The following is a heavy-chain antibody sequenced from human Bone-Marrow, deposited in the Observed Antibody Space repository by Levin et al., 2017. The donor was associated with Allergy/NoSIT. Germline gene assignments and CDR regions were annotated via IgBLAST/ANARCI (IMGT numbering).Heavy chain of an antibody. CDR1: GGSMSGGDYF. Sequence: SETLSLTCTVSGGSMSGGDYFWSWIRQPPGKGLEWLGHIYYTGDTDYNPFLKSRVTMSVDTSKSQFSLRLNSVTAADTAVYYCAKAQVTDADYIASAFDIWGQGTKVTVSS. CDR2: IYYTGDT. CDR3: AKAQVTDADYIASAFDI. J-gene: IGHJ3*02. V-gene: IGHV4-30-4*01. D-gene: IGHD4-11*01.